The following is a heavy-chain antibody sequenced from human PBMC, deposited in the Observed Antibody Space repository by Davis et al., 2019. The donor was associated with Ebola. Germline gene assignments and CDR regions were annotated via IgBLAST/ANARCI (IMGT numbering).Heavy chain of an antibody. Sequence: AASVKVSCKASGYTFTSYDINWVRQATGQRLEWMGWMNPNSGNTGYAQKFQGRVTMTRNTSISTAYMELSSLRSEDTAVYYCARRIGHSYGKGDYWGQGTLVTVSS. CDR1: GYTFTSYD. J-gene: IGHJ4*02. CDR2: MNPNSGNT. D-gene: IGHD5-18*01. V-gene: IGHV1-8*01. CDR3: ARRIGHSYGKGDY.